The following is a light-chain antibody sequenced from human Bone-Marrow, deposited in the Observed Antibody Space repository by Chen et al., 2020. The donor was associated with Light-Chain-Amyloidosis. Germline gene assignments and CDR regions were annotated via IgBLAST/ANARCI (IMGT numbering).Light chain of an antibody. J-gene: IGLJ2*01. Sequence: SNELKQPPSVSVSPGQRARITCSGDDLPTKYAYWYQQKPGQAPVLVIHRDTERPSGISERFSGSSSGTTATLTISGVQAEYEADYHCQSADSSGTYEVIFGGGTKLTVL. CDR1: DLPTKY. CDR3: QSADSSGTYEVI. CDR2: RDT. V-gene: IGLV3-25*03.